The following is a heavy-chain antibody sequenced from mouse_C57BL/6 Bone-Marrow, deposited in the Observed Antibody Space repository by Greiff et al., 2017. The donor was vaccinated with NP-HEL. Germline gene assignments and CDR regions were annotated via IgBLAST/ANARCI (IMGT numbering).Heavy chain of an antibody. Sequence: EVQLVESGGGLVQPGGSLKLSCAASGFTFSDYYMYWVRQTPEKRLEWVAYISNGGGSTYYPDTVKGRFTISRDNAKNTLYLQMSRLKSEDTAMYYCARHGNWNYFDYWGQGTTLTVSS. CDR2: ISNGGGST. CDR3: ARHGNWNYFDY. J-gene: IGHJ2*01. D-gene: IGHD4-1*01. CDR1: GFTFSDYY. V-gene: IGHV5-12*01.